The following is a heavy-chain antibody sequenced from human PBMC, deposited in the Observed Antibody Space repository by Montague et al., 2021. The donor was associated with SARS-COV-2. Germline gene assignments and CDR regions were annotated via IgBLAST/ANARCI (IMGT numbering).Heavy chain of an antibody. CDR3: ARAQWGQQLATWYFDL. J-gene: IGHJ2*01. CDR2: IHYSGST. CDR1: GGSISSGGYY. D-gene: IGHD6-13*01. Sequence: TLSLTCTVSGGSISSGGYYWSWIRQHPGKGLEWIGYIHYSGSTYYNPSLKSRVTISVDTSKNQFSLKLSSVTAADTAVYYCARAQWGQQLATWYFDLWGRGTLVTVSS. V-gene: IGHV4-31*03.